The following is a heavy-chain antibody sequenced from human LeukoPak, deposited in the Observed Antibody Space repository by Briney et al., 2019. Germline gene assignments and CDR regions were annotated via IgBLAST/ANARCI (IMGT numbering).Heavy chain of an antibody. V-gene: IGHV4-4*02. CDR1: GGSISSSNW. Sequence: PSETLSLTCAVSGGSISSSNWWNWVRQPPGKGLEWIGEIYHSGSTNYNPSLKSRVTISVDKSKNQFSLKLTSVTAADTAVYYCARGGRYCSGGSCRIEGLDYWGQGTLVTVSS. J-gene: IGHJ4*02. CDR3: ARGGRYCSGGSCRIEGLDY. CDR2: IYHSGST. D-gene: IGHD2-15*01.